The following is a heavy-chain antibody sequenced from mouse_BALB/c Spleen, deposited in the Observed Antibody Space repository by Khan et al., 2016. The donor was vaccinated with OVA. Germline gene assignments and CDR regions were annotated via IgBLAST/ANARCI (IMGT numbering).Heavy chain of an antibody. V-gene: IGHV1S34*01. CDR2: ISCYNGAT. D-gene: IGHD2-12*01. CDR3: ARDSYYYGMDY. J-gene: IGHJ4*01. Sequence: LVKTGASVKISCKASGYPFTSYYIHWVKQSHGKSLEWIGFISCYNGATNYNQKFKGKATITVDTSSRTAYMPFNILTSEDSAFYYGARDSYYYGMDYWGQGTSVTVSS. CDR1: GYPFTSYY.